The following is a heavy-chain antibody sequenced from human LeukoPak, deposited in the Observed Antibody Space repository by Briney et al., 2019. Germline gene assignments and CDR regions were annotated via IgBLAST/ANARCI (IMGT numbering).Heavy chain of an antibody. J-gene: IGHJ5*02. Sequence: GSLRLSCAASGFTFSSYSMNWVRQAPGKGLEWVSSISSSSSYIYYADSVKGRFTISRDNAKNSLYLQMNSLRAEDTAVYYCASRPYDSSGYMNTWGQGTLVTVSS. CDR2: ISSSSSYI. CDR1: GFTFSSYS. D-gene: IGHD3-22*01. CDR3: ASRPYDSSGYMNT. V-gene: IGHV3-21*01.